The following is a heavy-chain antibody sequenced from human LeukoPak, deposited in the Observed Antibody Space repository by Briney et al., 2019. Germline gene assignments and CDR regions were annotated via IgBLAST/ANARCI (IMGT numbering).Heavy chain of an antibody. J-gene: IGHJ4*02. D-gene: IGHD3-22*01. CDR2: NYHSGST. V-gene: IGHV4-31*03. CDR3: ARDGSGYYLFDY. Sequence: SETLSLTCTVSGDSISSGGYYWSWIRQRPGEGLEWIGYNYHSGSTYYNPSLKSRVTISVDTSKNQFSLKVSSVTAADTAVYYCARDGSGYYLFDYWGQGTLVTVSS. CDR1: GDSISSGGYY.